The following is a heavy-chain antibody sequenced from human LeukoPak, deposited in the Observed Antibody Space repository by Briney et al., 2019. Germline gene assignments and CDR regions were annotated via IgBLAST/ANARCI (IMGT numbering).Heavy chain of an antibody. D-gene: IGHD3-22*01. CDR1: GDSVSRSDSY. V-gene: IGHV4-39*01. Sequence: SETLSLTCSVSGDSVSRSDSYWDWIRQPPGKGLEWIGTIYHSGSTYYSPSLKSRFTMSVDPSNNQFSFNLTSVTAADTPVYYCARRRYYDGSGYLEWGQGTLLSVSS. CDR2: IYHSGST. J-gene: IGHJ1*01. CDR3: ARRRYYDGSGYLE.